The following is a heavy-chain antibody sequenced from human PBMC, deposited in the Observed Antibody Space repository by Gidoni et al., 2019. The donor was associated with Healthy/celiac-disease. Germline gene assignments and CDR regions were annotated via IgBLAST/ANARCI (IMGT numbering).Heavy chain of an antibody. CDR3: AGVCSGYYLSDFFDY. V-gene: IGHV3-21*01. CDR2: SGSSSSYT. Sequence: EVHLVASGGGLVTPGGALRLTGAASGCPLSSYSMDWVRPAPGEGLEWVSSSGSSSSYTYYADSVNVRFAISRDNAKNSLYLQMTSLRAEDTAVYYGAGVCSGYYLSDFFDYWGQGTLVTVSS. D-gene: IGHD3-22*01. J-gene: IGHJ4*02. CDR1: GCPLSSYS.